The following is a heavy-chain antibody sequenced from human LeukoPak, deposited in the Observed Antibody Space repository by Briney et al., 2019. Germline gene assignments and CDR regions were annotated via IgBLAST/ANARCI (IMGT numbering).Heavy chain of an antibody. CDR1: GGSIGSGTFY. J-gene: IGHJ5*02. Sequence: KPSETLSLTCTVSGGSIGSGTFYWGWIRQPPGKGLEWIGSIYYSGSTNYNPSLKSRVTISVDTSKNQFSLKLSSVTAADTAVYYCARVMVLPNLGRWFDPWGQGTLVTVSS. CDR2: IYYSGST. CDR3: ARVMVLPNLGRWFDP. V-gene: IGHV4-39*07. D-gene: IGHD1-14*01.